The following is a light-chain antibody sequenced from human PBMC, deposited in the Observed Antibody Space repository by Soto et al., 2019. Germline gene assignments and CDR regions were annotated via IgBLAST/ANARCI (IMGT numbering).Light chain of an antibody. CDR1: SSDFGAYNY. V-gene: IGLV2-11*01. J-gene: IGLJ3*02. CDR2: DVS. CDR3: CSYAGSYSWV. Sequence: QSVLTQPRSVSGSPGQSVTISCTGTSSDFGAYNYVSWYQHHPGKAPKVRIYDVSERPSGVPDRFSGSKSDNKASLTISGLQAEDEADYYCCSYAGSYSWVFGGGTKLTVL.